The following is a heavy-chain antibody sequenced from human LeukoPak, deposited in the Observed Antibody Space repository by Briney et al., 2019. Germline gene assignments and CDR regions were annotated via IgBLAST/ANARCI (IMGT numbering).Heavy chain of an antibody. Sequence: SSETLSLTCTVSGDSISSNPYYWGWIRQPPGKGLEWIGNIYFSGSTYYNPSLKNRVTMSVDTSKNQFSLKLSSVTAADTAVYYCARHPNYGFISYYYMDVWGKGTTVTVSS. CDR2: IYFSGST. J-gene: IGHJ6*03. CDR1: GDSISSNPYY. D-gene: IGHD4-17*01. V-gene: IGHV4-39*07. CDR3: ARHPNYGFISYYYMDV.